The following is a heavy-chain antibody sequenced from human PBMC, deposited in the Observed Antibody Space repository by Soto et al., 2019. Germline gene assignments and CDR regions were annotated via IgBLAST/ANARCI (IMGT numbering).Heavy chain of an antibody. CDR2: ISGSGGST. Sequence: GSLRLSCAASGFTFSSYAMSWVRQAPGKGLEWVSAISGSGGSTYYADSVKGRFTISRDNSKNTLYLQMNSLRAEDTAVYYCATREQWLVSSFDYWGQGTLVTVSS. CDR3: ATREQWLVSSFDY. CDR1: GFTFSSYA. D-gene: IGHD6-19*01. V-gene: IGHV3-23*01. J-gene: IGHJ4*02.